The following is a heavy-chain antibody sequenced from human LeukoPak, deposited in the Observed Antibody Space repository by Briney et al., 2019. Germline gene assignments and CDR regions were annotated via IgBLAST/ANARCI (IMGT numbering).Heavy chain of an antibody. V-gene: IGHV1-69*05. CDR1: GYTFTGYY. CDR3: ASALEWPSGGI. CDR2: IIPIFGTA. D-gene: IGHD3-3*01. J-gene: IGHJ3*02. Sequence: ASVKVSCKASGYTFTGYYMHWVRQAPGQGLEWMGGIIPIFGTANYAQKFQGRVTITTDESTSTAYMELSSLRSEDTAVYYCASALEWPSGGIWGQGTMVTVSS.